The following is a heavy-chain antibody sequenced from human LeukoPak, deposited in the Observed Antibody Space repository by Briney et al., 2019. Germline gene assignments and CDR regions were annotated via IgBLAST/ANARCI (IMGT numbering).Heavy chain of an antibody. CDR1: GYTFTGYY. D-gene: IGHD3-22*01. CDR2: INPNSGGT. Sequence: ASVKVSCKASGYTFTGYYMHWVRQAPGQGLEWMGWINPNSGGTKYAQKSQGRVTMTRDTSISTAYMELSSLRSDDAAVYYCARVWNYHDSSGYIEYFQEWGEGTLVPLSS. CDR3: ARVWNYHDSSGYIEYFQE. V-gene: IGHV1-2*02. J-gene: IGHJ1*01.